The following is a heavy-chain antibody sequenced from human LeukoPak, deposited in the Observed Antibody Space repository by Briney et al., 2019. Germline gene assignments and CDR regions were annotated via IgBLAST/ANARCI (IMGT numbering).Heavy chain of an antibody. Sequence: ASVKVSCKAAGGTFSSYAISCVRQAPGQGLEWMGGIIPIFGTANYAQKFQGRVTITADKSTSTAYMELRSLRSDDTAVYYCARDSYYDYVWGSYRHGRRIQGYDYWGQGTLVTVSS. CDR1: GGTFSSYA. V-gene: IGHV1-69*06. CDR2: IIPIFGTA. CDR3: ARDSYYDYVWGSYRHGRRIQGYDY. J-gene: IGHJ4*02. D-gene: IGHD3-16*02.